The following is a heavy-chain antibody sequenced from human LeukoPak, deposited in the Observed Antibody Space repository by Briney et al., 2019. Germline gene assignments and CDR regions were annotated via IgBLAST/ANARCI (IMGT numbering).Heavy chain of an antibody. CDR2: MNPNSGNT. Sequence: ASVKVSCKASGYTYTTYHINWVRQASGREREWMGWMNPNSGNTGYAQKFQGRVTMTRNTSMSTAYMELSSLRSEDTAVYYCARANYYGSGKKDLDYWGQGTLVTVSS. CDR3: ARANYYGSGKKDLDY. CDR1: GYTYTTYH. D-gene: IGHD3-10*01. V-gene: IGHV1-8*01. J-gene: IGHJ4*02.